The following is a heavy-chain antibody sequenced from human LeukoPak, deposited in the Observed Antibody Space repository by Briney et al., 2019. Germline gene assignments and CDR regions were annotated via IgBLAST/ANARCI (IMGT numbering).Heavy chain of an antibody. D-gene: IGHD2-2*03. CDR1: GFTFSTYS. J-gene: IGHJ6*03. CDR2: ISGSGSGT. CDR3: ATHGSAHYYMDV. Sequence: PGGSLRLSCVDSGFTFSTYSMNWVRQAPGKGLEWVSGISGSGSGTYYADSVKGRFTISRDNSKNTLHLQMNSLRAEDTAVYYCATHGSAHYYMDVWGKGTTVTISS. V-gene: IGHV3-23*01.